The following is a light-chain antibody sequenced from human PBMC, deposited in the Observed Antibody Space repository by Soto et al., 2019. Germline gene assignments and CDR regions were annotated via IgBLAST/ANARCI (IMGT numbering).Light chain of an antibody. V-gene: IGKV3D-15*01. CDR1: QSISSN. CDR3: QQYNNWPRIT. Sequence: EIVMTQSPGTLSVSPGQRATLSFRASQSISSNLAWYQQKPGQPPRLLIYDASTRATGIPARFSGSGSGTEFTLTISSLQSEDLAVYYCQQYNNWPRITFGQGTRLEI. J-gene: IGKJ5*01. CDR2: DAS.